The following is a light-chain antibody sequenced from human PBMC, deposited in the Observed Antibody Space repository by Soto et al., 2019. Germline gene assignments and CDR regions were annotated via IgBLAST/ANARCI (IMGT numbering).Light chain of an antibody. V-gene: IGKV3-11*01. CDR1: QSVSNY. Sequence: EIVLTQSPATLSFSPGERATLSCRASQSVSNYLAWYQQKPGQAPRLLIYDASNRATGIPARFSGSGSATDFTLTISSLEPEDFAVYYCQQRSNWPPSTFGQGTRLEIK. J-gene: IGKJ5*01. CDR3: QQRSNWPPST. CDR2: DAS.